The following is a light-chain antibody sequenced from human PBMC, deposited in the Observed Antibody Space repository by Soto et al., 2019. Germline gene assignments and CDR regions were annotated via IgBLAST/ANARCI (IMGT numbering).Light chain of an antibody. CDR1: SSDVGSYNL. CDR3: CSYAGSNYV. V-gene: IGLV2-23*01. J-gene: IGLJ1*01. CDR2: EGS. Sequence: QSALTQPASVSGSPGQSITISCTGTSSDVGSYNLVSWYQQHPGKAPKLMIYEGSKRPSGVSNRFSGSKSGKTASLTISGLQAEDEADYYCCSYAGSNYVFGTGTKLTVL.